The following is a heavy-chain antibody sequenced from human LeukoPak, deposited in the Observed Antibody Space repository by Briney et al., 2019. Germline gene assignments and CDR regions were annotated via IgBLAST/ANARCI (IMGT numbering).Heavy chain of an antibody. J-gene: IGHJ3*01. D-gene: IGHD2-15*01. CDR2: INWNGGST. CDR1: GFTVSSNY. CDR3: ARSPGGFIVVDAFDL. Sequence: GGSLRLSCAASGFTVSSNYMSWVRQAPGKGLEWVSGINWNGGSTGYADSVEGRFTISRDNAKNSLYLQMNSLRAEDTAVYYCARSPGGFIVVDAFDLWGQGTMVTVSS. V-gene: IGHV3-20*04.